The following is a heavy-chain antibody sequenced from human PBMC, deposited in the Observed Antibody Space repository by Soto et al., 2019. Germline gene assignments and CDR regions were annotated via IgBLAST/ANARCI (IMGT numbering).Heavy chain of an antibody. CDR1: GYTFTSSA. Sequence: SVKVSCKASGYTFTSSAVQWVRQARGQRLEWIGWIVVGRGNTNYAQKFQERVTITRDMSTSTAYMELSSLRSEDTAVYYCAAVAAANDAFDIWGQGTMVTVSS. D-gene: IGHD2-15*01. CDR3: AAVAAANDAFDI. CDR2: IVVGRGNT. J-gene: IGHJ3*02. V-gene: IGHV1-58*01.